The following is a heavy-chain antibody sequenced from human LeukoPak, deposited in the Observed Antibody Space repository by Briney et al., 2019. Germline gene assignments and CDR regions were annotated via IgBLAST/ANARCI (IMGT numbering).Heavy chain of an antibody. J-gene: IGHJ4*02. CDR1: GGTFSSYA. D-gene: IGHD5-18*01. V-gene: IGHV1-69*04. CDR3: ARAGYSYGTFDY. Sequence: GASVKVSCKASGGTFSSYAISWVRQAPGQGLEWMGRIIPIFGIANYAQKFQGRVTITADKYTSTAYMELSSLRSEDTAVYYCARAGYSYGTFDYWGQGTLVTVSS. CDR2: IIPIFGIA.